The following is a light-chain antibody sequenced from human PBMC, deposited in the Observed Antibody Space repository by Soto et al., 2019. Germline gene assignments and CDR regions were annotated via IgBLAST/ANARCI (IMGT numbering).Light chain of an antibody. V-gene: IGLV2-18*01. Sequence: QSALTQPPSASGSPGQSVTISCTGTSSDVGSYNRVSWYQQPPGTAPKLMIYEVSNRPSGVPDRFSGSKSGNTASLTISGLQAEDEADYYCSLYTSSSTVVFGGGTKVTVL. CDR2: EVS. CDR1: SSDVGSYNR. J-gene: IGLJ2*01. CDR3: SLYTSSSTVV.